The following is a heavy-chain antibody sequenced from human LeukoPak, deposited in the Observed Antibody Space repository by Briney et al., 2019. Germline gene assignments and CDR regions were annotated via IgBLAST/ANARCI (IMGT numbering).Heavy chain of an antibody. CDR2: ISYDGSNK. CDR1: GFTFSSYG. D-gene: IGHD3-22*01. CDR3: AKGGDSSGYSY. J-gene: IGHJ4*02. V-gene: IGHV3-30*18. Sequence: GGSLRLSYAASGFTFSSYGMHWVGQAPGKGLAWVAVISYDGSNKYYADSVKGRFTISRDNSKNTLYLQMNSLRAEDTAVYYCAKGGDSSGYSYWGQGTLVTVSS.